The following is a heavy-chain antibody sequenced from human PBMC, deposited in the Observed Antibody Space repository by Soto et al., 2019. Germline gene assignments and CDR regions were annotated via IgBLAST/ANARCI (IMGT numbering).Heavy chain of an antibody. CDR2: IYYSGST. CDR1: GGSISSYY. J-gene: IGHJ6*03. CDR3: ARQRDAWPLKLYSMDV. V-gene: IGHV4-59*08. Sequence: QVQLQESGPGLVKPSETLSLTCTVSGGSISSYYWSWIRQPPGKGLEWIGYIYYSGSTNYNPSLKSRVTISVDTSKNQFSLKLSSVTAADTAVYYCARQRDAWPLKLYSMDVWGKGTTVTVSS.